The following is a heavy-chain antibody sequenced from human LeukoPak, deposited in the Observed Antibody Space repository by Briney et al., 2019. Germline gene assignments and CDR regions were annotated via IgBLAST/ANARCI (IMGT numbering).Heavy chain of an antibody. CDR2: IYYSGST. D-gene: IGHD5-18*01. CDR3: ARVTNSYGYYYYYMDV. J-gene: IGHJ6*03. V-gene: IGHV4-59*11. Sequence: PSETLSLTCTVSGGSISSHYWSWIRQPPGKGLEWIGYIYYSGSTNYNPSLKSRVTISVDTSKNQFSLKLSSVTAADTAVYYCARVTNSYGYYYYYMDVWGKGTTVTVSS. CDR1: GGSISSHY.